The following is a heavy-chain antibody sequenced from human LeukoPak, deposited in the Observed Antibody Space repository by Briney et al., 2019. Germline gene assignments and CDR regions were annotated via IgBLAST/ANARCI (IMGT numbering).Heavy chain of an antibody. J-gene: IGHJ5*02. CDR3: ARGLNYYGSGSPWFDP. CDR1: GGSFSGYY. Sequence: SETLSLTCAVYGGSFSGYYWSWIRQPPGKGLEWIGEINHSGSTNYNPSLKSRVTISVDTSRNQFSLKLSSVTAADTAVYYCARGLNYYGSGSPWFDPWGQGTLVTVSS. CDR2: INHSGST. V-gene: IGHV4-34*01. D-gene: IGHD3-10*01.